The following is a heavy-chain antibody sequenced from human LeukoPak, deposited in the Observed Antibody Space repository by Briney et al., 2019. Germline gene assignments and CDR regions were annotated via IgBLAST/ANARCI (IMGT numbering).Heavy chain of an antibody. Sequence: GGSLRLSCAASGFTFSSYWMSWVRQAPGKGLEWVANIKQDGSEKYYVDSVKGRFTISRDNAKNSLYLQMNSLRAEDTAVYYCAKASSGYYSAILGWGQGTLVTVSS. CDR3: AKASSGYYSAILG. D-gene: IGHD3-22*01. CDR2: IKQDGSEK. J-gene: IGHJ4*02. V-gene: IGHV3-7*01. CDR1: GFTFSSYW.